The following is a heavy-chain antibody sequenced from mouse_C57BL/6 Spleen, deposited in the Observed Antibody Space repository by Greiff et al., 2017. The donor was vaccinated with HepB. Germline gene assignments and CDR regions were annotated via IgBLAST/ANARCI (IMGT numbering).Heavy chain of an antibody. V-gene: IGHV7-3*01. J-gene: IGHJ4*01. D-gene: IGHD1-1*01. CDR2: IRNKANGYTT. CDR3: ARYYYGSSLYYYAMDY. Sequence: EVQLVESGGGLVQPGGSLSLSCAASGFTFTDYYMSWVRQPPGKALEWLGFIRNKANGYTTEYSASVKGRFTISRDNSQSILYLQMNALRAEDSATYYGARYYYGSSLYYYAMDYWGQGTSVTVSS. CDR1: GFTFTDYY.